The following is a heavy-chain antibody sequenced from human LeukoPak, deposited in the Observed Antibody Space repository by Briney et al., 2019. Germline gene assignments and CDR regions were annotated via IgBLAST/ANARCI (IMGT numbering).Heavy chain of an antibody. J-gene: IGHJ3*02. CDR2: IYHSGST. CDR1: DGSISSGFYF. CDR3: ARSDTFDI. V-gene: IGHV4-30-2*01. Sequence: SQTLSLTCTVSDGSISSGFYFWTWIRQPPGKGLEWIGYIYHSGSTYYNPSLKSRVTISVDRSKNQFSLKVSSVTAADTAVYYCARSDTFDIWGQGTMVTVSS.